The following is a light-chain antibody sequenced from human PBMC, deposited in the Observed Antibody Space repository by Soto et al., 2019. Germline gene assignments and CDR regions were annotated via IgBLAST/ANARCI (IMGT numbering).Light chain of an antibody. CDR1: QDISNY. Sequence: DVQMTQSPSTLSASVGDRVTVTCQASQDISNYLNWYQHKPGKAPKLLIYEASYLQTGVPSRFSGSGSGTAFTFTISSLQPEDIATYYCLQYDNLLLTFGGGTKVEI. V-gene: IGKV1-33*01. CDR2: EAS. CDR3: LQYDNLLLT. J-gene: IGKJ4*01.